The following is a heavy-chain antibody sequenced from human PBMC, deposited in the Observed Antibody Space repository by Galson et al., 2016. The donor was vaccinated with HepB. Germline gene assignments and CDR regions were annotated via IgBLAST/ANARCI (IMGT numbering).Heavy chain of an antibody. Sequence: SLRLSCAASGFTFSNLGMHWVRQAPGKGLEWVAGIWYDGSNTFYSDSVKGRFVISRENSKNMLYLEIDTLRAEDSAVYYCARDLEYDRGWLQYAMDVWGQGTTVTVSS. CDR2: IWYDGSNT. CDR1: GFTFSNLG. J-gene: IGHJ6*02. V-gene: IGHV3-33*01. CDR3: ARDLEYDRGWLQYAMDV. D-gene: IGHD6-19*01.